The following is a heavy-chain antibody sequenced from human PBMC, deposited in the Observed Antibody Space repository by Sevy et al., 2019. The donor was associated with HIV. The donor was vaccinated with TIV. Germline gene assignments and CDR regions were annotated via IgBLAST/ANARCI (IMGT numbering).Heavy chain of an antibody. CDR3: ARDPIPNSSSWLQGACDI. J-gene: IGHJ3*02. D-gene: IGHD6-13*01. CDR2: ISSSSSYI. Sequence: GGSLRLSCTASGFTFSSYSMNWVRQAPGKGLEWVSSISSSSSYIYYADSVKGRFTISRDNAKNSLYLQMNSLRAEDTAVYYCARDPIPNSSSWLQGACDIWGQGTMVTVSS. CDR1: GFTFSSYS. V-gene: IGHV3-21*01.